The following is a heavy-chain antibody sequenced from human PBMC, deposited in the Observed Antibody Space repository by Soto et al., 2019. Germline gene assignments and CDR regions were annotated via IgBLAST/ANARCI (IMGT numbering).Heavy chain of an antibody. CDR3: ASLYSSSYYYGMDV. CDR1: GGTFSSYA. CDR2: IIPIFGTA. J-gene: IGHJ6*02. Sequence: SVKVSCKASGGTFSSYAISWVRQAPGQGLEWMGGIIPIFGTANYAQKFQGRVTITADKSTGTAYMELSSLRSEDTAVYYCASLYSSSYYYGMDVWGQGTTVTVSS. D-gene: IGHD6-13*01. V-gene: IGHV1-69*06.